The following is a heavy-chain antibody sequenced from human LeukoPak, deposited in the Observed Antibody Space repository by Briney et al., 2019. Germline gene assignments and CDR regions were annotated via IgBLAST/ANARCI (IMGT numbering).Heavy chain of an antibody. V-gene: IGHV1-18*01. CDR3: ATIPTVGLDY. Sequence: ASVKVSCKASGGTFSSYAISWVRQAPGQGLEWMGWISAYNGNTNYAQKLQGRVTMTTDTSTSTAYMELRSLRSEDTAVYYCATIPTVGLDYWGQGTLVTVSS. J-gene: IGHJ4*02. D-gene: IGHD4-23*01. CDR2: ISAYNGNT. CDR1: GGTFSSYA.